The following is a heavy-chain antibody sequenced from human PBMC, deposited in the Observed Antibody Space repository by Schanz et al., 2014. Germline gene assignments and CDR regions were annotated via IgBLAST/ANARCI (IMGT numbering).Heavy chain of an antibody. CDR3: ARKVVATIGGYYDN. J-gene: IGHJ4*02. V-gene: IGHV3-23*01. Sequence: EVHLLESGGGLVPPGGSLRLSCLASGFAFSGYGMNWLRQAPGKGLEWVSVIGVDGTTTYYADSVKGRFTISRDNAENTLFLQRNSLRAEDTAVYYCARKVVATIGGYYDNWGQGTLVIVSS. CDR1: GFAFSGYG. D-gene: IGHD5-12*01. CDR2: IGVDGTTT.